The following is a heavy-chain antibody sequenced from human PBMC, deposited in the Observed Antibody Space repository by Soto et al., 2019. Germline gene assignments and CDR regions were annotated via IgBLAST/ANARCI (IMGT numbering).Heavy chain of an antibody. CDR2: INHSGST. Sequence: SETLSLTCAVYGGSFSGYYWSWIRQPPGKGLEWSGEINHSGSTNYNPSLKSRVTISVDTSKNQFSLKLSSVTAADTAVYYCARSYGDVDYWGQGTLVTVSS. CDR3: ARSYGDVDY. D-gene: IGHD4-17*01. CDR1: GGSFSGYY. V-gene: IGHV4-34*01. J-gene: IGHJ4*02.